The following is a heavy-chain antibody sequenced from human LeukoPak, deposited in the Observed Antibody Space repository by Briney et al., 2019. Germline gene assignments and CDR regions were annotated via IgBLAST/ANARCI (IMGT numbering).Heavy chain of an antibody. D-gene: IGHD6-13*01. CDR3: ARGLATAGDY. V-gene: IGHV3-21*01. J-gene: IGHJ4*02. CDR1: GFTFSSYS. Sequence: TGGSLRLSCAASGFTFSSYSMNWVRQAPGKGLEWVSSISSSSSYIYYADSVKGRFTISRDNAKNSLYLQMNSLRAEDTAVYYCARGLATAGDYWGQGTLVTVSS. CDR2: ISSSSSYI.